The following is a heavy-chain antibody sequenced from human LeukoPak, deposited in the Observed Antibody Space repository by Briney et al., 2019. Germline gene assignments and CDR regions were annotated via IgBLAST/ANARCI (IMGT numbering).Heavy chain of an antibody. V-gene: IGHV4-39*01. J-gene: IGHJ4*02. CDR2: IHYSGRT. CDR3: ARRPVVVTFDY. CDR1: GGSISNYY. Sequence: SETLSLTCTVSGGSISNYYWGWIRQPPGKGLEWIGSIHYSGRTYYNSSLKSRVTISVDTSKNQFSLKLSSVTAAETAVYYCARRPVVVTFDYWGQGTLVTVSS. D-gene: IGHD3-22*01.